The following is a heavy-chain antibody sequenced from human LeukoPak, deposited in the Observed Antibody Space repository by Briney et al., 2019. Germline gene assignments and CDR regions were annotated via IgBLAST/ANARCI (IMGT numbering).Heavy chain of an antibody. J-gene: IGHJ5*02. D-gene: IGHD3/OR15-3a*01. CDR1: GFRVSDYY. CDR3: ARDRAANQDWVEFDP. V-gene: IGHV3-66*03. Sequence: PAGGSLRLSCAVSGFRVSDYYMSWVRQAPGKGLEWVGLIRDSGEAFYADFARGRFAISRDESENTLYLQMNSLRVEDTAVYFCARDRAANQDWVEFDPWGQGTPVTVSS. CDR2: IRDSGEA.